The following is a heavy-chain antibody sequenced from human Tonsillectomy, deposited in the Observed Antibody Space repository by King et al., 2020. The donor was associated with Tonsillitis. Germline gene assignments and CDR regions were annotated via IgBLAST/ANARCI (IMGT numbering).Heavy chain of an antibody. Sequence: VQLQQWGAGLLNPSETLSLTCAVYGGSFSGYYWSWIRQPPGKGLEWIGEINHSGSTNYNPSLKSRVTISVDTSKNQFSLKLSSVTAADTAVYYCARDPNGMDVWGQGTTVTVSS. CDR2: INHSGST. CDR3: ARDPNGMDV. CDR1: GGSFSGYY. J-gene: IGHJ6*02. V-gene: IGHV4-34*01.